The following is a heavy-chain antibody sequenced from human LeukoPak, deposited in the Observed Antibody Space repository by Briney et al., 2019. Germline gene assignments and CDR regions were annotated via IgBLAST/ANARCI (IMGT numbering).Heavy chain of an antibody. J-gene: IGHJ4*02. Sequence: GGTMRLSCAASGFTFSSYGMHWVRQAPGKGLEWVAVIWYDGSNKYYADSVKGRFTISRDNSKNTLYLQMNSLRAEDTAVYYCAKDRASSGLDYWGQGTLVTVSS. CDR2: IWYDGSNK. CDR3: AKDRASSGLDY. D-gene: IGHD6-19*01. CDR1: GFTFSSYG. V-gene: IGHV3-33*06.